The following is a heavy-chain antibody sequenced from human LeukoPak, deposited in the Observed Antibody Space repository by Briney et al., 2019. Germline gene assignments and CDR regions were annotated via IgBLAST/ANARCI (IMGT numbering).Heavy chain of an antibody. CDR3: AKGDNNILTGYYNSFDS. CDR1: GFPFSSYW. Sequence: PGGSLRLSCVASGFPFSSYWMTWVRQAPGKGLEWVSAISGSGGSTYYADSVKGRFTISRDNSRNTLYLQMNSLRAEDTALFYCAKGDNNILTGYYNSFDSWGQGTLVTVSS. V-gene: IGHV3-23*01. D-gene: IGHD3-9*01. J-gene: IGHJ4*02. CDR2: ISGSGGST.